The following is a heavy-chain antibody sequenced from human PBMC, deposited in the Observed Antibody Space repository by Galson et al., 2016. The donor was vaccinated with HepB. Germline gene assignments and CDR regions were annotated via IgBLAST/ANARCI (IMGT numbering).Heavy chain of an antibody. V-gene: IGHV3-53*01. CDR2: LFSSGAS. CDR1: GFTVSGTY. J-gene: IGHJ3*01. Sequence: SLRLSCAASGFTVSGTYMSWARQAPGKGLQWVSSLFSSGASFYTGSLRGRFTVSRGTSTNTLYLQMNSLRADDSAVYYCEAYSDPFDVWGQGTVVTV. CDR3: EAYSDPFDV. D-gene: IGHD3-16*01.